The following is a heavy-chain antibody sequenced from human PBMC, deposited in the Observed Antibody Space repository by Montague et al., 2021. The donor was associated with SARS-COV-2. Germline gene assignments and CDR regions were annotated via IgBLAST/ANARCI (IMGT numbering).Heavy chain of an antibody. CDR2: INYSGTT. J-gene: IGHJ4*02. V-gene: IGHV4-39*01. CDR3: ARHWGIAAAGN. CDR1: DGSITDRTYY. D-gene: IGHD6-13*01. Sequence: SETLSFTCSVSDGSITDRTYYWGCIRQSPGKGLEWIGAINYSGTTYYNPSLKSRVTISLDTAKNQFSLKMTSVTAADTAVYYCARHWGIAAAGNWGQGTLVTVSS.